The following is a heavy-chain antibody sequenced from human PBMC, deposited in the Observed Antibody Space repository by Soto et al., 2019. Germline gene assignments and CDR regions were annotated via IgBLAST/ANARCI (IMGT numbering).Heavy chain of an antibody. CDR3: AAPRAPVPHTRYFDP. V-gene: IGHV1-18*01. Sequence: ASVKVSCKASGYTFTSYGISWVRQAPGQGLEWMGWISAYNGNTNYAQKLQGRVTISRDDSKNTLYLQLNSLTAADTAVYFCAAPRAPVPHTRYFDPWGQGTPVTVSS. D-gene: IGHD3-16*02. J-gene: IGHJ5*02. CDR1: GYTFTSYG. CDR2: ISAYNGNT.